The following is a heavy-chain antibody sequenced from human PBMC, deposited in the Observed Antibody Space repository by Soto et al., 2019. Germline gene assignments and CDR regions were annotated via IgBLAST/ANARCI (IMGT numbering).Heavy chain of an antibody. Sequence: VQLVESGGGVVQPGRSLRLSCAASGFTFSSYGMHWVRQAPGKGLEWVAVISYDGSNKYYADSVKGRFTISRDNSKNTLYLQMNSLRAEDTAVYYCAKGTSPHYNWNDPWGQGTLVTVSS. CDR3: AKGTSPHYNWNDP. J-gene: IGHJ5*02. V-gene: IGHV3-30*18. D-gene: IGHD1-1*01. CDR2: ISYDGSNK. CDR1: GFTFSSYG.